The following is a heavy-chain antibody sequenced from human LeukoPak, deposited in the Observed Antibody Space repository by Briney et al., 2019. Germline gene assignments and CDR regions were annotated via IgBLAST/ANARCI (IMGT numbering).Heavy chain of an antibody. J-gene: IGHJ3*02. CDR3: ARRYYYDSSGYYLAHDAFDI. V-gene: IGHV5-51*01. CDR2: IYPGDSET. CDR1: GYSFTTNW. Sequence: GESLKISCKGSGYSFTTNWIGWVRQMPGKGLEWMGIIYPGDSETRYSPSFQGQVTISVDKSISTAYLQWSSLKASDTAMYYCARRYYYDSSGYYLAHDAFDIWGQGTMVTVSS. D-gene: IGHD3-22*01.